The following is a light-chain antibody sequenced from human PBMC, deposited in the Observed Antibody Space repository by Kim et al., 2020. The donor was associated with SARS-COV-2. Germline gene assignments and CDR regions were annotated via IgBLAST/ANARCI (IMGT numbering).Light chain of an antibody. CDR2: AAS. CDR3: LQADSFPLT. Sequence: DIQMTQSPSSVSASVGDTVTITCRASQDISKWLAWYQQKPGKATKHLIYAASTLQSGVPSRFSGSRSGTHFTLTISNMQPEDFATYYCLQADSFPLTFGGGTKVDIK. V-gene: IGKV1D-12*01. CDR1: QDISKW. J-gene: IGKJ4*01.